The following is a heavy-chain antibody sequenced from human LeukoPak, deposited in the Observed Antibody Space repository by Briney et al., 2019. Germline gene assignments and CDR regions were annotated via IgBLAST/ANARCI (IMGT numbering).Heavy chain of an antibody. CDR2: INSDGSST. Sequence: GGSLRLSCAASGFTFSSYWMHWVRQAPGKGLVWVSRINSDGSSTSYADSVKGRFTISRDNAKNTLYLQMNSLRAVDTAVYCCASSPAYYYGSGSYYHFRFDYWGQGTLVTVSS. V-gene: IGHV3-74*01. J-gene: IGHJ4*02. D-gene: IGHD3-10*01. CDR3: ASSPAYYYGSGSYYHFRFDY. CDR1: GFTFSSYW.